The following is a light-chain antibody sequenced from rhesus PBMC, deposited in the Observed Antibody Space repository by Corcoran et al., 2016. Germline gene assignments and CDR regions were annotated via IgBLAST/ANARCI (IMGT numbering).Light chain of an antibody. CDR2: EVS. Sequence: QAALTQPRSVSGSPGQSVTISCTGTSSDIGAYNYVSWYQQHPGTAPKVMIYEVSKRPSGVSDCFSGYKSVNTASLTVSGLQTEDEADYYCSSYAVSNTFIFGAGTRPTV. V-gene: IGLV2-32*02. J-gene: IGLJ1*01. CDR1: SSDIGAYNY. CDR3: SSYAVSNTFI.